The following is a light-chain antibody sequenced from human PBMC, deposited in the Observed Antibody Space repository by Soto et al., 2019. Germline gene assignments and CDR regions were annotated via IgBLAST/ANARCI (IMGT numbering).Light chain of an antibody. CDR3: QQYGSSPRT. CDR1: HSVSNN. CDR2: DAS. J-gene: IGKJ1*01. Sequence: VITQSPTTLSVSPGERATLSCRASHSVSNNLAWYQQKPGLAPRLLIFDASTRATDIPDRFSGSGSGTDFTLTISRLEPEDFAVYYCQQYGSSPRTFGQGTKVDIK. V-gene: IGKV3D-20*01.